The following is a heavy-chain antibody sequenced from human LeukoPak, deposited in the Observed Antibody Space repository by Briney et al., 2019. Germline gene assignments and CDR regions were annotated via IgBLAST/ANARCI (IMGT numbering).Heavy chain of an antibody. Sequence: GGSLRLSCAASGFTFSSYSMNWVRQAPGKGLEWVSSISSSSSYIYYADSVKGRFTISRDNAKNSLYLQMNSLRAEDTAVYYCARDESYSYGHDYWGQGTLVTVPP. V-gene: IGHV3-21*01. CDR2: ISSSSSYI. CDR3: ARDESYSYGHDY. J-gene: IGHJ4*02. CDR1: GFTFSSYS. D-gene: IGHD5-18*01.